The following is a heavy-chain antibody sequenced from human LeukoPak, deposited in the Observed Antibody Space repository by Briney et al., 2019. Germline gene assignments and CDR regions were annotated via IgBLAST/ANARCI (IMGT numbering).Heavy chain of an antibody. Sequence: SETLSLTCTVSGDSITSGTYYWTWIRQPAGKGLEWIGRIYTSGSTNYKPSLKSRVTISVDTSKNQFSLQLSSVTAADTAVYYCARDFLPPSKGSGYYRDAFDIWGQGTMVTVSS. D-gene: IGHD3-3*01. CDR1: GDSITSGTYY. J-gene: IGHJ3*02. CDR3: ARDFLPPSKGSGYYRDAFDI. CDR2: IYTSGST. V-gene: IGHV4-61*02.